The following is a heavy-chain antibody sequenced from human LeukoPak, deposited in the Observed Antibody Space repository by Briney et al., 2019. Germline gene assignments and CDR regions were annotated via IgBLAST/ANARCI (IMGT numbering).Heavy chain of an antibody. CDR3: ARAVRYSSPSAEGYYFDY. CDR1: GFTFSAST. D-gene: IGHD6-6*01. J-gene: IGHJ4*02. CDR2: ITSSSRYI. V-gene: IGHV3-21*01. Sequence: PGGSLRLSCAASGFTFSASTMDWVRQAPGKGLEWVSSITSSSRYIYYADSLEGRFTISRDNAKNSLYLQMNSLRAEDTAIYYCARAVRYSSPSAEGYYFDYWAREPWSPSPQ.